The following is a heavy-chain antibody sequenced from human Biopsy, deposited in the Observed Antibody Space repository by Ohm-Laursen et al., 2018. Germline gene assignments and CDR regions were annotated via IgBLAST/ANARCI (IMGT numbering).Heavy chain of an antibody. V-gene: IGHV4-39*01. CDR3: ARHPTGFRFDP. CDR1: GGSVSSNTDY. D-gene: IGHD3-10*01. J-gene: IGHJ5*02. CDR2: IFYTGII. Sequence: SDTLSLTWIVSGGSVSSNTDYWAWLRQPPGKGLEWIGSIFYTGIIFYNPSLKSRVSISVDTSKNQFSLNLNSVTASDTALYYCARHPTGFRFDPWGQGTLVIVSS.